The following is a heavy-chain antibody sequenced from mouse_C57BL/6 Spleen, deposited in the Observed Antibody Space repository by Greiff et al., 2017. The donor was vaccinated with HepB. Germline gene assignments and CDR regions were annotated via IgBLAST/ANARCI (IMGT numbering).Heavy chain of an antibody. Sequence: EVMLVESEGGLVQPGSSMKLSCTASGFTFSDYSMAWVRQVPEKGLEWVANINYDGSSTYYLDSLKSRFIISRDNAKNILYLQMSSLKSEDTATYYCARVTYYGYAMDYWGQGTSVTVSS. D-gene: IGHD2-10*01. V-gene: IGHV5-16*01. J-gene: IGHJ4*01. CDR3: ARVTYYGYAMDY. CDR2: INYDGSST. CDR1: GFTFSDYS.